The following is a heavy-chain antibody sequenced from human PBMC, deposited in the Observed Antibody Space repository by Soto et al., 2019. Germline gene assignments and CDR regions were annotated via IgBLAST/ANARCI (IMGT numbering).Heavy chain of an antibody. D-gene: IGHD1-7*01. CDR1: GFTFSSYG. Sequence: PGGSLRLSCAASGFTFSSYGMTWVRQAPGKGLEWVSFSSATGAGTYYADSVKGRFTISRDNSKNTLYLQMTSLRADDTAVYYCAKVRRAGGNYGFYSDLWGQGALVTVSS. CDR3: AKVRRAGGNYGFYSDL. CDR2: SSATGAGT. J-gene: IGHJ5*02. V-gene: IGHV3-23*01.